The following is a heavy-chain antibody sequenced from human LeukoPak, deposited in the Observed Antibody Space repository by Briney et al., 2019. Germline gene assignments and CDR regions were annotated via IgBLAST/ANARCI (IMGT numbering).Heavy chain of an antibody. D-gene: IGHD3-9*01. Sequence: GGSLRLSCAASGFTFSDYYMSWIRQAPGKGLEWVSYISSSGSTIYYADSVKGRFTISRDNAKISLYLQMNSLRAEDTAVYYCARDSAYSYYDILTGSRRVYYYYYMDVWGKGTTVTVSS. CDR2: ISSSGSTI. J-gene: IGHJ6*03. CDR3: ARDSAYSYYDILTGSRRVYYYYYMDV. V-gene: IGHV3-11*04. CDR1: GFTFSDYY.